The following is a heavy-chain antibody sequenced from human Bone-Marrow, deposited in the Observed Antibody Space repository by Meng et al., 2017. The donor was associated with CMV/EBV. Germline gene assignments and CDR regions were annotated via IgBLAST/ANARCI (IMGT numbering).Heavy chain of an antibody. J-gene: IGHJ4*02. CDR1: AFTFSGSA. CDR3: TRIGY. Sequence: GESLKISCSASAFTFSGSAMHWVRQASGKGLEWVGRIRSKANSYATAYAASVKGRFTISRDDSKNTAYLQMNSLKTEDTAVYYCTRIGYWGQGTLVTVSS. V-gene: IGHV3-73*01. CDR2: IRSKANSYAT.